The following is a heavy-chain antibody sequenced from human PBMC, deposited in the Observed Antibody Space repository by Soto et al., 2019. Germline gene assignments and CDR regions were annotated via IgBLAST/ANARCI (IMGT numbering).Heavy chain of an antibody. V-gene: IGHV1-18*01. CDR3: ARDPSSLEWSPHRFDP. J-gene: IGHJ5*02. Sequence: ASVKVSCKASGYTFTSYGISWVRQAPGQGLEWMGWISAYNGNTNYARKLQGRVTMTTDTSTSTAYMELRSLRSDDTAVYYCARDPSSLEWSPHRFDPWGQGTLVTVSS. CDR2: ISAYNGNT. D-gene: IGHD3-3*02. CDR1: GYTFTSYG.